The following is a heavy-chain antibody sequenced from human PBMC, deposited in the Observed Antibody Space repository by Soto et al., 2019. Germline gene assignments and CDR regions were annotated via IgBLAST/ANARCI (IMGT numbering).Heavy chain of an antibody. CDR3: AKHLYLSAEHALAAPDYDVMDV. CDR2: ISGSGGST. Sequence: PGGSLRLSCAASGFTFSSYAMSWVRQAPGKGLEWVSAISGSGGSTYYADSVKGRFTISRDNSKNTLYLQMNSLRAEDTAVYYCAKHLYLSAEHALAAPDYDVMDVCGKGTSVTVYS. CDR1: GFTFSSYA. D-gene: IGHD2-15*01. J-gene: IGHJ6*04. V-gene: IGHV3-23*01.